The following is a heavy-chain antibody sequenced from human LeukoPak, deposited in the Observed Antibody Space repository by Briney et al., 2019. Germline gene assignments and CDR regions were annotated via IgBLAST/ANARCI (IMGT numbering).Heavy chain of an antibody. Sequence: PSETLSLTCAVSGGSISSNNWWSWVRQPPGKGLEWIGEIYHSGSTNYNPSLKSRVTISVDKSKNQFSLKLSSVTAADTAVYYCARYGYSSSWYMYYFDYWGQGTLVTVSS. CDR3: ARYGYSSSWYMYYFDY. CDR1: GGSISSNNW. CDR2: IYHSGST. V-gene: IGHV4-4*02. J-gene: IGHJ4*02. D-gene: IGHD6-13*01.